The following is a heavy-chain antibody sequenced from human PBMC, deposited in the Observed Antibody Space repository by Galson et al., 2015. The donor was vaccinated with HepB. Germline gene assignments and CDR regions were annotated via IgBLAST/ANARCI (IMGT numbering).Heavy chain of an antibody. CDR1: GYSFTSYW. V-gene: IGHV5-51*03. CDR2: IWPGDSDT. D-gene: IGHD7-27*01. CDR3: AKLVLGTDY. Sequence: QSGAEVKKPGESLKISFKGFGYSFTSYWIGWVRQMPGKGLEWRGIIWPGDSDTKYSPSFEGQVTISADKSINTVYLQWTSLKASDTAIYYCAKLVLGTDYWGQGTLVTVSS. J-gene: IGHJ4*02.